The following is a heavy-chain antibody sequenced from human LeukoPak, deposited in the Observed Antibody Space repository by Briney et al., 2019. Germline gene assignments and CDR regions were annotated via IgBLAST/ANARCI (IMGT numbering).Heavy chain of an antibody. V-gene: IGHV3-23*01. CDR1: GFTFSSYA. D-gene: IGHD2-2*01. CDR2: ISGST. J-gene: IGHJ4*02. CDR3: AKVALGYCSSTSCYLFGAFDY. Sequence: RGSLRLSCAASGFTFSSYAMSWVRQAPGKGLEWVSAISGSTYYADSVKGRFTISRDNSKNTLYLQMNSLRAEDTAVYYCAKVALGYCSSTSCYLFGAFDYWGQGTLVTVSS.